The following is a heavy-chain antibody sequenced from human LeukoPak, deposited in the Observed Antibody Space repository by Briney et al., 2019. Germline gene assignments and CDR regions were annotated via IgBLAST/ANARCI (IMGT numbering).Heavy chain of an antibody. V-gene: IGHV3-7*04. CDR1: GFTFTNYW. CDR2: IKQDRSEK. Sequence: GGSLRLSCAASGFTFTNYWMSWVRQAPGKGLELVANIKQDRSEKYYVDSVKGRSTISRDNAKNSVFLQMNSLRVEDTAIYYCARGRAVDIWGRGTMVTVSS. J-gene: IGHJ3*02. CDR3: ARGRAVDI.